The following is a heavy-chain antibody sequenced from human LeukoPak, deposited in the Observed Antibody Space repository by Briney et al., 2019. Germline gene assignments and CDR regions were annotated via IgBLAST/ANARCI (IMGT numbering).Heavy chain of an antibody. D-gene: IGHD3-10*01. CDR2: IREDGGHT. Sequence: GGSLRLSCVTSGFTFTNHWMSWVRQAPGKGLEWVANIREDGGHTNYVDSVKGRFTISRDNAKNTLYLQMNNLRAEDTAIYYCATDSYVSGSYYRLFYWGQGTLVTVSS. J-gene: IGHJ4*02. CDR1: GFTFTNHW. CDR3: ATDSYVSGSYYRLFY. V-gene: IGHV3-7*01.